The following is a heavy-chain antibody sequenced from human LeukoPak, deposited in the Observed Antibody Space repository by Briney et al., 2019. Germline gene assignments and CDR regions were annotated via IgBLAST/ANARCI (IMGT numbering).Heavy chain of an antibody. Sequence: PGGSLRLSCAASGFTFSGSAIHWVRQASGKGLEWLGRIRIKPDNYATAYAASVKGRFTISRDDSKNSAYLQMDSLKAEDTAVYYCARLWFGEANYYYYYYMDVWGKGTTVTVSS. CDR2: IRIKPDNYAT. CDR1: GFTFSGSA. V-gene: IGHV3-73*01. J-gene: IGHJ6*03. CDR3: ARLWFGEANYYYYYYMDV. D-gene: IGHD3-10*01.